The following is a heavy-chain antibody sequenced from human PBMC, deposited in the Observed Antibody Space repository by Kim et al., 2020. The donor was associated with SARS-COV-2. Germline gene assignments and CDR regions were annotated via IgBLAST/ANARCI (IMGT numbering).Heavy chain of an antibody. CDR1: GLTVSINY. Sequence: SGLTVSINYMGWVRQAPGKGLEWVSTIYTDGATYYTDSVNGRFTISRDKSKNTVTLQMSNLRAEDTALYFCARGLNNKNYLVFDSWGQGILAT. CDR2: IYTDGAT. D-gene: IGHD1-7*01. V-gene: IGHV3-53*01. CDR3: ARGLNNKNYLVFDS. J-gene: IGHJ4*02.